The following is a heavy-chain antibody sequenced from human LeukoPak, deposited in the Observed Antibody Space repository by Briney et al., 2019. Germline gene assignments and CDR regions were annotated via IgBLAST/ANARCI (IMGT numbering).Heavy chain of an antibody. Sequence: GGSLRLSCAASGFTFSSYSMNWVRQAPGKGLEWVSYISSSSSTIYYADSVKGRFTISRDNAKNSLYLQMNSLRDEDTAVYYCARTGGGVVTAWYFDYWSQGTLLTVSS. CDR1: GFTFSSYS. V-gene: IGHV3-48*02. J-gene: IGHJ4*02. CDR3: ARTGGGVVTAWYFDY. D-gene: IGHD2-21*02. CDR2: ISSSSSTI.